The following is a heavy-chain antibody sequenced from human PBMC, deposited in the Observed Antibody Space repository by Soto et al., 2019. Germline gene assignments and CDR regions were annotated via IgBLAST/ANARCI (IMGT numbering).Heavy chain of an antibody. CDR2: FDPEDGET. CDR3: ATSSYYGSGRRYYGMDV. Sequence: ASVKVSCKVSGYTLTELSMHWVRQAPGKGLEWMGGFDPEDGETIYAQKFQGRVTMTEDTSTDTAYMELSSLRSEDTAVYYCATSSYYGSGRRYYGMDVWGQGTTVTVSS. J-gene: IGHJ6*02. D-gene: IGHD3-10*01. V-gene: IGHV1-24*01. CDR1: GYTLTELS.